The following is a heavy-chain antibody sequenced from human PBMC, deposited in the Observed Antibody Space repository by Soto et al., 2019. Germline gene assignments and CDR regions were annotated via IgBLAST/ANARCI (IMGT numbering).Heavy chain of an antibody. V-gene: IGHV3-21*01. CDR2: ISSSSSYI. J-gene: IGHJ3*02. CDR1: GFPFSSYI. CDR3: ARDLYSSGYRDAFDI. Sequence: GGSLILSCAASGFPFSSYIMNWVRPAPGKGLEWVSSISSSSSYIYYADSVKGRFTISRDNAKNSLYLQMNSLRAEDTAVYYCARDLYSSGYRDAFDIWGQGTMVTVSS. D-gene: IGHD3-22*01.